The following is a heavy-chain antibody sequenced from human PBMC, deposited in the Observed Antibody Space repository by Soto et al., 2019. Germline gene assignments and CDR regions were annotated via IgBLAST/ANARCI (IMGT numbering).Heavy chain of an antibody. Sequence: QVQLVESGGGLVKPGGSLRLSCAASGFTFSDYYMTWIRQAPGKGLEWVSYISSTATTIRYADSVKGRFTISRDNAKNSVWLQLSSLRAEDTAVYYCVRLRNYYDFWSGYFDLWGQGTLVTVSS. CDR1: GFTFSDYY. D-gene: IGHD3-3*01. CDR2: ISSTATTI. J-gene: IGHJ4*02. CDR3: VRLRNYYDFWSGYFDL. V-gene: IGHV3-11*01.